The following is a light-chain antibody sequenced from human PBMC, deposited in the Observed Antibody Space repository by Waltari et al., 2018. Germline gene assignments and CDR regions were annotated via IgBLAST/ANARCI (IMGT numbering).Light chain of an antibody. J-gene: IGKJ1*01. Sequence: EIGLTQSPGTLSLPPGKRATPPCRASQSVSSSYLAWYQQKPGQAPRLLIYGASSRATGIPDRFSGSGSGTDFTLTISRLEPEDFAVYYCQQYGSSVWTFGQGTKVEIK. V-gene: IGKV3-20*01. CDR3: QQYGSSVWT. CDR1: QSVSSSY. CDR2: GAS.